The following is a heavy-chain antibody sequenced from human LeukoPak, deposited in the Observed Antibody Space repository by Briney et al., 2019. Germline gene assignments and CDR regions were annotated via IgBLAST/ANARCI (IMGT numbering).Heavy chain of an antibody. D-gene: IGHD4-17*01. Sequence: SQTLSLTCTVSGGSISSGDYYWSWIRQPPGKGLEWIGYIYYNGSTYCNPSLKSRVTISVDMSKNQFSLKLSSVTAADTAVYYCARDSDGDSFDYWGQGTLVTVSS. J-gene: IGHJ4*02. CDR1: GGSISSGDYY. CDR2: IYYNGST. CDR3: ARDSDGDSFDY. V-gene: IGHV4-30-4*01.